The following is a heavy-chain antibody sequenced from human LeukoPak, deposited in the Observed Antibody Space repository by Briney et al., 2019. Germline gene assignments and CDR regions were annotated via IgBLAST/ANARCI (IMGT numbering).Heavy chain of an antibody. CDR1: GFTFSTYE. D-gene: IGHD3-10*01. V-gene: IGHV3-48*03. J-gene: IGHJ2*01. CDR2: ISSSETTI. Sequence: PGGSLRLSCAASGFTFSTYEMHWVRQAPGKGLEWVSYISSSETTIYYADSVKGRFTVSRDSSKNTLYLHMNSLRAEDTAVYYCARVGDHYHWYLDVWGRGTLVTASS. CDR3: ARVGDHYHWYLDV.